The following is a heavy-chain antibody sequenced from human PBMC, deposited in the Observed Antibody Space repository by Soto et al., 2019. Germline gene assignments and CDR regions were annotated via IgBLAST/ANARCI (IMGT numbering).Heavy chain of an antibody. CDR2: IYYSGST. CDR3: ARGARPNWFDP. CDR1: GGSISSGGYY. Sequence: PSETLSLTCTVSGGSISSGGYYWSWIRQHPGKGLEWIGYIYYSGSTYYNPSLKSRVTISVDTSKSQFSLKLSSVTAADTAVYYCARGARPNWFDPWGQGTLVTVSS. V-gene: IGHV4-31*03. J-gene: IGHJ5*02. D-gene: IGHD6-6*01.